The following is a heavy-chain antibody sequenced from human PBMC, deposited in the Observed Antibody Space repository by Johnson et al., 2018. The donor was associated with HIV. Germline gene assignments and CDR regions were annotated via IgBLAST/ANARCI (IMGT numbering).Heavy chain of an antibody. J-gene: IGHJ3*02. CDR3: ARGVPIAAAGHDAFDI. CDR2: IGTAGDT. V-gene: IGHV3-13*01. CDR1: GFTFSSYD. D-gene: IGHD6-13*01. Sequence: VQLVESGGGLVQPGGSLRLSCAASGFTFSSYDMHWVRQATGKGLEWVSAIGTAGDTYYPGSVKGRFTISRENAKNSLYLQMNSLRAGETAVYYCARGVPIAAAGHDAFDIWGQGTMVTVSS.